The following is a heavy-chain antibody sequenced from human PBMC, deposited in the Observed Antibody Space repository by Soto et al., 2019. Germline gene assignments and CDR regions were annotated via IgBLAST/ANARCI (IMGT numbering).Heavy chain of an antibody. Sequence: GESLKISCKGSGYSFTSYWIGWVRQMPGKGLGWMGIIYPGDSDTRYSPSFQGQVTISADKSISTAYLQWSSLKASDTAMYYCARRSRADYGDYGEDFDYWGQGTLVTVSS. D-gene: IGHD4-17*01. CDR3: ARRSRADYGDYGEDFDY. J-gene: IGHJ4*02. V-gene: IGHV5-51*01. CDR1: GYSFTSYW. CDR2: IYPGDSDT.